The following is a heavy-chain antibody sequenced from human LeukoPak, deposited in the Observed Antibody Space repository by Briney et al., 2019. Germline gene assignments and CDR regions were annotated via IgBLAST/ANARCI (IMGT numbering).Heavy chain of an antibody. CDR3: ARVSVSYGSRHYYYYMDV. Sequence: ASVKVSCKASGYTFTSYGISWVRQAPGQGLKWMGWISADNGNTNYAQKPQGRVTMTTDTSTSTAYMELRSLRSDDTAVSYCARVSVSYGSRHYYYYMDVWGKGTTVTVSS. CDR1: GYTFTSYG. J-gene: IGHJ6*03. V-gene: IGHV1-18*01. D-gene: IGHD3-10*01. CDR2: ISADNGNT.